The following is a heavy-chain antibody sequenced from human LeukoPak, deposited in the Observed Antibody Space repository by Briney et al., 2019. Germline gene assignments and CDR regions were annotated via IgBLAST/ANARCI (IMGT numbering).Heavy chain of an antibody. CDR3: ARAATLGYCSGGSCYPFDP. Sequence: EASVKVSCKASGGTFSSYAISWVRQAPGQGLEWMGGIIPIFGTANYAQKFQGRVTITADESTSTAYMELSSLRSEDTAVYYCARAATLGYCSGGSCYPFDPWGQGTLVTVSS. CDR2: IIPIFGTA. J-gene: IGHJ5*02. V-gene: IGHV1-69*13. CDR1: GGTFSSYA. D-gene: IGHD2-15*01.